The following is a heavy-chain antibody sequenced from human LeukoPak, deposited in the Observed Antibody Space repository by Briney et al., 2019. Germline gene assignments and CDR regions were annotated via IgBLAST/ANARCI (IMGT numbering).Heavy chain of an antibody. CDR1: GYSISSGNY. J-gene: IGHJ4*02. V-gene: IGHV4-38-2*02. CDR2: IYHSGST. Sequence: SETLSLTCTVSGYSISSGNYWGWIRLPPGKGLQWIGSIYHSGSTYYNPSLKSRVTISVDTSKNQFSLKLSSVTAADTAVYYCARVGWELLGPFDHWGQGTLVTVSS. D-gene: IGHD1-26*01. CDR3: ARVGWELLGPFDH.